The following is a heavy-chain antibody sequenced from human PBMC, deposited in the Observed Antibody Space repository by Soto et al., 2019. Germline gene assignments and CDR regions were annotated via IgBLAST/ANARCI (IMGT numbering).Heavy chain of an antibody. V-gene: IGHV6-1*01. Sequence: QVQLQQSGPGLVKPSQTLSLTCAISGDSSSTNNVAWNWIRQSPSGGLEWLGRTGYTSKWYNDYXVXVXXRSTINPATSKNQFSLQLNSVTLADTAVYYCARGKYSAFDYWGQGTLVTVSS. CDR2: TGYTSKWYN. D-gene: IGHD5-18*01. J-gene: IGHJ4*02. CDR1: GDSSSTNNVA. CDR3: ARGKYSAFDY.